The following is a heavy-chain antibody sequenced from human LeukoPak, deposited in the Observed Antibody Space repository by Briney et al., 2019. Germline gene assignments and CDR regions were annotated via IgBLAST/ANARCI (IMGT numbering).Heavy chain of an antibody. CDR2: IWFEGSYT. CDR1: GFTFNNYC. Sequence: PAGSLTLSCPASGFTFNNYCVHWVRQAPGRGREWVAVIWFEGSYTCYADSVKGRFANHRENSKNTLYVQKKRLRGEDTGVYFCARGLYYGSGSPIDYWGQGTLVTVCS. CDR3: ARGLYYGSGSPIDY. V-gene: IGHV3-33*01. J-gene: IGHJ4*02. D-gene: IGHD3-10*01.